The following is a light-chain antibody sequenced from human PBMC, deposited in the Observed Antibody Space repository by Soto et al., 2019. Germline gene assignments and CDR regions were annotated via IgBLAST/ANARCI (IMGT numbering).Light chain of an antibody. CDR1: ISDVSGYNF. V-gene: IGLV2-14*03. J-gene: IGLJ1*01. CDR3: SSYTSSNTYV. CDR2: DVS. Sequence: TISCTGTISDVSGYNFVSWYQQYPGEAPKLMIYDVSNRPSGVSNRFSGSKSGNTASLTISGLQAEDEADYYCSSYTSSNTYVFGTGTTVTVL.